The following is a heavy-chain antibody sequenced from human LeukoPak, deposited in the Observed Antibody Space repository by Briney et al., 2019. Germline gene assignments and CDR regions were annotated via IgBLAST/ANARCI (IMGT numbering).Heavy chain of an antibody. CDR2: ISGNGVGT. Sequence: GGSLRLSCAASGLTFSSFAMRWVRQAPGKGLEWVSSISGNGVGTYYADSVKGRFTISRDNSKNSLNLQMNSLRVEDTAVYYCAKRGSTTYHFDSWGQGTLVIVSS. D-gene: IGHD2-2*01. J-gene: IGHJ4*02. CDR3: AKRGSTTYHFDS. CDR1: GLTFSSFA. V-gene: IGHV3-23*01.